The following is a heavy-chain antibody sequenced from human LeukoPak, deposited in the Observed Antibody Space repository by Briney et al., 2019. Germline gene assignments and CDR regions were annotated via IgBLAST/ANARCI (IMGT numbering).Heavy chain of an antibody. D-gene: IGHD6-13*01. V-gene: IGHV4-59*01. CDR1: GGSISSYY. CDR2: IYYSGST. CDR3: AREARYSSSWYGLFDY. Sequence: SETLSLTCTVSGGSISSYYWSWIRQPPGKGLEWIGYIYYSGSTNYNPSLKSRVTISVDTSKNQFSLKLSSVTAADTAVYYCAREARYSSSWYGLFDYWGQGTRVTVSS. J-gene: IGHJ4*02.